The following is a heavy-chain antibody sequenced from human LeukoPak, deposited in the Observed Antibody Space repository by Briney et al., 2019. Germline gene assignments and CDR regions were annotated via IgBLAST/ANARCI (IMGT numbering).Heavy chain of an antibody. Sequence: SQTLSLTCAISGESVSSTGASWNWIRQSPSRGLEWLGRTYYRSQWYYEYALSVKSRIIVAPDTSKNQFSLQLNSVTPEDTAVYYCVRGNYNFDYWGQGSLVTVSS. CDR2: TYYRSQWYY. V-gene: IGHV6-1*01. CDR3: VRGNYNFDY. J-gene: IGHJ4*02. D-gene: IGHD5-24*01. CDR1: GESVSSTGAS.